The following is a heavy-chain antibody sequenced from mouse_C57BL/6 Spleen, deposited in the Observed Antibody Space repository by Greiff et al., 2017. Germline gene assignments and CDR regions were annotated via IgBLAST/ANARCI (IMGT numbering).Heavy chain of an antibody. D-gene: IGHD2-3*01. Sequence: EVKLMEPGEGLVKPGGSLKLSCAASGFTFSSYAMSWVRQTPEQRLEWVAYISSGGDYIYYADTVKGRFTISRDNARNTLYMQMSSLKSEDTAMYYCRRDGGSETSMAYWGQGTLVTVSA. CDR1: GFTFSSYA. CDR2: ISSGGDYI. CDR3: RRDGGSETSMAY. V-gene: IGHV5-9-1*02. J-gene: IGHJ3*01.